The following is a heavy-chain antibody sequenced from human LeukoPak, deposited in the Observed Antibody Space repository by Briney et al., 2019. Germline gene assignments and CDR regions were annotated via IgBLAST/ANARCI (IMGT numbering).Heavy chain of an antibody. J-gene: IGHJ3*02. CDR3: ARYALYASGGAGGFDI. V-gene: IGHV1-2*02. D-gene: IGHD3-10*01. CDR1: GYTFTGHY. Sequence: ASVKVPCKASGYTFTGHYMHWVRQAPGQGPEWMGCINPNSGGASFAPKFQGRVTMTRGTSMSTAYMELSRLRSDDKAVYHCARYALYASGGAGGFDIWGQGTMVTVSS. CDR2: INPNSGGA.